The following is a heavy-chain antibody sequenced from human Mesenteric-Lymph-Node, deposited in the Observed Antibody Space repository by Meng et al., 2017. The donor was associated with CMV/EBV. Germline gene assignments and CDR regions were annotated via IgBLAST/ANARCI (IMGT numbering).Heavy chain of an antibody. D-gene: IGHD2-21*01. CDR2: IYFSGSP. J-gene: IGHJ4*02. Sequence: SISSGNFYWSWIRQHPKKGLGWIGYIYFSGSPYYNPSLKSRTTISINTSQSQFALKLSSVTAADTAIYYCARVEYCGGDNCWGYFDSWGQGTLVTVSS. CDR1: SISSGNFY. CDR3: ARVEYCGGDNCWGYFDS. V-gene: IGHV4-31*02.